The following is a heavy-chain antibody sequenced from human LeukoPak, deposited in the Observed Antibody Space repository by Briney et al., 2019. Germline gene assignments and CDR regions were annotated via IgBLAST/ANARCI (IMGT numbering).Heavy chain of an antibody. Sequence: PGGSLRLSCAASGFTFSSYSMNWVRQAPGKGLEWVSSISSSSSYIYYADSVKGRFTISRDNAKNSLYLQMNSLRAEDTAAYYCARGPDRYCSSTSCYKWFDPWGQGTLVTVSS. CDR2: ISSSSSYI. J-gene: IGHJ5*02. CDR1: GFTFSSYS. D-gene: IGHD2-2*02. CDR3: ARGPDRYCSSTSCYKWFDP. V-gene: IGHV3-21*01.